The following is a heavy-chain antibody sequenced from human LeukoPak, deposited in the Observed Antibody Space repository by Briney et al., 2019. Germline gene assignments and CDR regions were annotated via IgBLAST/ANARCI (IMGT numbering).Heavy chain of an antibody. D-gene: IGHD4-17*01. CDR2: IKSKIDGGTT. J-gene: IGHJ4*02. V-gene: IGHV3-15*01. Sequence: GGSLRLSCAASGFTFSNAWMSWVRQAPGKGLEWVGRIKSKIDGGTTDYAAPVKGRFTISRDDSKNTLYLQMNSLETEDTAVYYCTTVINGDYAFDYWGQGTLVTVSS. CDR1: GFTFSNAW. CDR3: TTVINGDYAFDY.